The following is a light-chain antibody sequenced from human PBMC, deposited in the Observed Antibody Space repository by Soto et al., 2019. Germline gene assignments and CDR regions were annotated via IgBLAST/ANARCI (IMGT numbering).Light chain of an antibody. Sequence: EIVLTQSPATLSLSPGERATLFCRASQSVTNSYLAWYQQKPGQAPRLLIYGASNRATGIPDRFSGSGSGTDFTLTISRLEPEDFAVYYCQQYGSSGTFGQGTKVDIK. J-gene: IGKJ1*01. V-gene: IGKV3-20*01. CDR2: GAS. CDR1: QSVTNSY. CDR3: QQYGSSGT.